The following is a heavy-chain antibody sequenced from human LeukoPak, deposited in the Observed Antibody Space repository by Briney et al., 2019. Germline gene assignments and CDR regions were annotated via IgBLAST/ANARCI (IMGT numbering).Heavy chain of an antibody. CDR1: GGSISSSSYY. J-gene: IGHJ5*02. CDR3: ARLFCSGGSCYSGPWFDP. V-gene: IGHV4-39*07. D-gene: IGHD2-15*01. CDR2: IYYSGST. Sequence: SETLSLTCTVSGGSISSSSYYWGWIRQPPGKGLEWIGSIYYSGSTYYNPSLKSRVTISVDTSKNQFSLKLSSVTAADTAVYYCARLFCSGGSCYSGPWFDPWGQGTLVTVSS.